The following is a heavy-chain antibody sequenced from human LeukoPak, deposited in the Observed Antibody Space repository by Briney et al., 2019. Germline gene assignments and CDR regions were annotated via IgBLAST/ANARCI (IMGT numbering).Heavy chain of an antibody. CDR3: ARDPGYSYAFDI. V-gene: IGHV1-2*06. D-gene: IGHD2-21*01. Sequence: GASVTVSCMASGYTFTAHYMHWVRQAPGQGLERMGRINPSSGDTEYGQRFRGRVTLTRDTSSSTANMELRRLRSDDTAVYYCARDPGYSYAFDIWGQGTVVIVSS. CDR1: GYTFTAHY. CDR2: INPSSGDT. J-gene: IGHJ3*02.